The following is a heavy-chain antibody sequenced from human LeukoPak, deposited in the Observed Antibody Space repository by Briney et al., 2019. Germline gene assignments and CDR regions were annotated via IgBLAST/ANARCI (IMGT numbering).Heavy chain of an antibody. CDR1: GGSFSGYY. V-gene: IGHV4-34*01. D-gene: IGHD3-10*01. CDR3: ARRPRGVIIKSWFES. J-gene: IGHJ5*01. CDR2: IKHSGST. Sequence: PSETLSLTCAVYGGSFSGYYWNWIRQSPGKGLEWIGEIKHSGSTNYNPSLKSRVTILLDTSKNQFSLKLSSVTAADTAVYYCARRPRGVIIKSWFESWGQGTLVTVSS.